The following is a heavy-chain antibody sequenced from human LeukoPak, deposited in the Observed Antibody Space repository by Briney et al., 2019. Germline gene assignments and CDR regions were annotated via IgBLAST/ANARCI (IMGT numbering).Heavy chain of an antibody. V-gene: IGHV4-34*01. D-gene: IGHD3-10*01. CDR1: GGSFSGYY. J-gene: IGHJ6*03. CDR2: INHSGST. Sequence: PSETLSLTCAVYGGSFSGYYWSWIRQPPGKGLEWIGEINHSGSTNYNPSLKSRVTISVDTSKNQFSLKLSSVTAADTAVYYCARQKGYYYGSGSYLPYYYYYMDVWGKGTTVTISS. CDR3: ARQKGYYYGSGSYLPYYYYYMDV.